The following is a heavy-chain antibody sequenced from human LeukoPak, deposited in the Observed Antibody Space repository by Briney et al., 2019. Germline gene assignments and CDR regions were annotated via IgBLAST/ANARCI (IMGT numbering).Heavy chain of an antibody. CDR2: IHSVGTT. J-gene: IGHJ3*02. V-gene: IGHV3-66*02. Sequence: PGGSLRLSCAASGFTVSRNYMNWVRQAPGKGLERVSIIHSVGTTYYADSVKGRCTISRDYSKNTLYLQMNSLRVEDTAVYYCARSTRALVPTADDAFDIWGQGTMVTVSS. D-gene: IGHD2-2*01. CDR1: GFTVSRNY. CDR3: ARSTRALVPTADDAFDI.